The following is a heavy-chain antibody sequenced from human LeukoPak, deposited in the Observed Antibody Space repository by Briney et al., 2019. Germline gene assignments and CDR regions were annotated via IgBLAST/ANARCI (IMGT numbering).Heavy chain of an antibody. CDR1: GFTFSTYA. J-gene: IGHJ4*02. V-gene: IGHV3-23*01. CDR2: ISGSGGST. Sequence: PGGSLRLSCVASGFTFSTYAMTWVRQAPGKGLEWVSGISGSGGSTYYPDSVKGRFTISRDNSKNTLYLQMNNLRAEDTALYYCAKGYWNPGYWGQGTLVTVSS. D-gene: IGHD1-1*01. CDR3: AKGYWNPGY.